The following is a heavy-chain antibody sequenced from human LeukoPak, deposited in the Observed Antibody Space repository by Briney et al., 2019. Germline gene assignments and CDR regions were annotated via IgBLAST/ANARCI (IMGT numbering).Heavy chain of an antibody. CDR3: VSFYETD. CDR2: INSDGSWT. D-gene: IGHD3-22*01. CDR1: GNYR. J-gene: IGHJ4*02. V-gene: IGHV3-74*01. Sequence: GGSLRLSCAASGNYRMHWVRQAPGKGLVWVSHINSDGSWTSYADSVKGRFTISKDNAENTVYLQMNNLRAEDTAVYYCVSFYETDWGRGTLVTVSS.